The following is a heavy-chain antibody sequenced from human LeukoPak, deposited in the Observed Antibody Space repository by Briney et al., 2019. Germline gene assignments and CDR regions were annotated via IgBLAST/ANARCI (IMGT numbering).Heavy chain of an antibody. CDR2: ISSSSSYI. J-gene: IGHJ4*02. Sequence: GGSLRLSCAASGFTFSSYSMNWVRQAPGKGLEWVSSISSSSSYIYYADSVKGRFTISRDNAKNSLYLQMNSLRAEDTAMYYCASRYCSGGSCYFDYWGQGTLVTVSS. V-gene: IGHV3-21*04. CDR1: GFTFSSYS. CDR3: ASRYCSGGSCYFDY. D-gene: IGHD2-15*01.